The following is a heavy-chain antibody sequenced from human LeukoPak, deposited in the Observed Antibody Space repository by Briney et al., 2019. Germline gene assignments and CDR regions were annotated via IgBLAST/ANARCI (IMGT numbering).Heavy chain of an antibody. D-gene: IGHD3-9*01. V-gene: IGHV3-23*01. J-gene: IGHJ4*02. CDR1: GFTFSSYA. CDR2: ISGSGGST. CDR3: ARGLNTYYDILTGYPAY. Sequence: GGSLRLSCAASGFTFSSYAMSWVRQAPGKGLEWVSAISGSGGSTYYADSVKGRFTISRDNSKNTLYLQMNSLRAEDTAVYYCARGLNTYYDILTGYPAYWGQGTLVTVSS.